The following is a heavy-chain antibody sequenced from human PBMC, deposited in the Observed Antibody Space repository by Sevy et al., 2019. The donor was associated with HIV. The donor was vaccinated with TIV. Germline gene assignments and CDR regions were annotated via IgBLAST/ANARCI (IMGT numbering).Heavy chain of an antibody. V-gene: IGHV3-23*01. CDR1: GFTFSSYD. Sequence: GGSLRLSCAASGFTFSSYDMSWVRQAPGKGLEWVSAISGSGGSTYYADSVKGRFTISRDNSKNTLYLQMNSLRAEDTAVYYCAKDSYYDSSGYSSRGAFDIWGQGTMVTVSS. J-gene: IGHJ3*02. D-gene: IGHD3-22*01. CDR2: ISGSGGST. CDR3: AKDSYYDSSGYSSRGAFDI.